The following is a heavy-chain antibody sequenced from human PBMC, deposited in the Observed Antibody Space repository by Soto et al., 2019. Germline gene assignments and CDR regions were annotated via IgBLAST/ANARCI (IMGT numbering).Heavy chain of an antibody. CDR1: GISLSNDRTG. J-gene: IGHJ4*02. Sequence: QVTLKESGPVLVKPTEPLTLTCTVSGISLSNDRTGVAWIRQPPGKALEWLAHIFSNDEKSSSTSLKSMVTISKDPSKSLVVLTMTNVDPVDTASYYCAQILRNNRHPPDYWGQGTLVTVSS. V-gene: IGHV2-26*01. CDR2: IFSNDEK. CDR3: AQILRNNRHPPDY.